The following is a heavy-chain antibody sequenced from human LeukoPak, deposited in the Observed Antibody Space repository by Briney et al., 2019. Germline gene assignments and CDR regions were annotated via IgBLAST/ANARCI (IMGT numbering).Heavy chain of an antibody. CDR3: ARDHEPMGAYYYYMDV. D-gene: IGHD3-10*01. V-gene: IGHV1-2*02. CDR1: GYTFTGYY. Sequence: APVKVSCKASGYTFTGYYMHWVRQAPGQGLEWMGWINPNSGGTNYAQKFQGRVTMTRDTSISTAYMELSRLRSDDTAVYYCARDHEPMGAYYYYMDVWGKGTTVTISS. J-gene: IGHJ6*03. CDR2: INPNSGGT.